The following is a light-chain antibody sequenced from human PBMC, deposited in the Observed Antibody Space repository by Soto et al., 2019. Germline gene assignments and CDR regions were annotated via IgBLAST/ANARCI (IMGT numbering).Light chain of an antibody. Sequence: QSVLTQPASVSGSPGQSITISCSGTSSDIGAYDHVAWFQQFPGKTPKLVIYSVSIRPSGVSYRFSGSKSGNTASLTISGLQADDEADYYCISYTVSRSYVFGPGTKLTVL. CDR3: ISYTVSRSYV. CDR2: SVS. CDR1: SSDIGAYDH. J-gene: IGLJ1*01. V-gene: IGLV2-14*01.